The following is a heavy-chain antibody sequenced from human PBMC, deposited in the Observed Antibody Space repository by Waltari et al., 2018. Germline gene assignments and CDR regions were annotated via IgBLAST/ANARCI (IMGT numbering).Heavy chain of an antibody. V-gene: IGHV3-20*04. CDR3: ARDGVNSGSYRYLGAKSTFDY. Sequence: EVQLVESGGGVVRPGGSLRLSCAASGFTFDDYGMSWVRQAPGKGLEWVSGINWNGGSTGYADSVKGRFPISRDNAKNSLYLQMNSLGAEDTALYYCARDGVNSGSYRYLGAKSTFDYWGQGTLVTVSS. D-gene: IGHD1-26*01. CDR1: GFTFDDYG. J-gene: IGHJ4*02. CDR2: INWNGGST.